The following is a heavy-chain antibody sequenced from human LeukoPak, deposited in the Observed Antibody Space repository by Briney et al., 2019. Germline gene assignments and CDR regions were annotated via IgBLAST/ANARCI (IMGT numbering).Heavy chain of an antibody. V-gene: IGHV5-51*01. CDR1: GYSFTSYW. CDR3: ARSVVPAALRHYYYYMDV. D-gene: IGHD2-2*01. CDR2: IYPGDSDT. J-gene: IGHJ6*03. Sequence: GESLKISCKGSGYSFTSYWIGWVRQMPGKGLEWMGIIYPGDSDTRYSPSFQGQVTISADKSISTAYLQWSSLKASDTAMYYCARSVVPAALRHYYYYMDVWGKGTTVTVSS.